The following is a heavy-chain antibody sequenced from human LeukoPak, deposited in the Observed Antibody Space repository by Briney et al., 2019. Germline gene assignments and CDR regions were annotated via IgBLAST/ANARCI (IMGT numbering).Heavy chain of an antibody. CDR1: GGSFSGYY. V-gene: IGHV4-34*01. CDR3: AREAPITMTGYAFDI. CDR2: INHSGRI. J-gene: IGHJ3*02. Sequence: SETLSLTCAVYGGSFSGYYWSWIRQPPGKGLEWIGEINHSGRINYNPSLESRVTISRDTSKNQFSLKLSSVTAADTAMYYCAREAPITMTGYAFDIWGQGTMVTVSS. D-gene: IGHD3-22*01.